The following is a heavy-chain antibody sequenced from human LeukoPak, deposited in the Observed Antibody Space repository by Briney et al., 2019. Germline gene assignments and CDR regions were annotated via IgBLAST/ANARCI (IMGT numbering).Heavy chain of an antibody. D-gene: IGHD1-26*01. CDR3: ARGGGRSYSDAFDI. Sequence: GGSLRLSCAAPGITFSSYAMTWVRQAPGKGLEWVSAISGSGVNTYYADSVKGRFTISRDIARKSLYLQMNSLRDEDTAVYYCARGGGRSYSDAFDIWGQGTVVTVSS. CDR2: ISGSGVNT. V-gene: IGHV3-23*01. J-gene: IGHJ3*02. CDR1: GITFSSYA.